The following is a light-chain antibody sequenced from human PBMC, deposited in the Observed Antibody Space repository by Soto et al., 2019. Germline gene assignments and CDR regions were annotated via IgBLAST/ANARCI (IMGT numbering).Light chain of an antibody. CDR1: QSISSSF. CDR2: GAS. J-gene: IGKJ5*01. Sequence: EIGLTQSPGILSLSPGERASLSCGASQSISSSFLAWYQQKPGQAPRLLIYGASSRATGIPDRFSGTGSETDFTLTISRLEPEDFAVYYCQQYDNSPITFGQGGLLEIK. V-gene: IGKV3-20*01. CDR3: QQYDNSPIT.